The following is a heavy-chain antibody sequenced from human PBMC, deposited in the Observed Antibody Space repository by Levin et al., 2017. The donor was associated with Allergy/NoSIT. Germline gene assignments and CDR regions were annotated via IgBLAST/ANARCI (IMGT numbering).Heavy chain of an antibody. D-gene: IGHD3-22*01. V-gene: IGHV4-39*07. CDR1: GGSMSTGNHY. CDR2: TYYSGTT. Sequence: SETLSLTCTVSGGSMSTGNHYWGWIRQPPGKGLEWIGSTYYSGTTYYNPSLESRVTLSVDTSKNQFSLKLCSVTAPYTAAYYCARDRGTYYYNSGGRWNPYYYYGMDVWGQGTTVTGSS. CDR3: ARDRGTYYYNSGGRWNPYYYYGMDV. J-gene: IGHJ6*02.